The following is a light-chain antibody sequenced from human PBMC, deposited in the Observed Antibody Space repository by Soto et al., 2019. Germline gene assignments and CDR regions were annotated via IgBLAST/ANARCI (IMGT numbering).Light chain of an antibody. CDR1: SNY. CDR3: CSFAGSYTSDV. CDR2: DVN. Sequence: QSALTQPRSVSGSPGQSVTFSCTGTSNYVSWYQQHPGKAPKLIISDVNKRPSGVPDRFSGSKSGNTASLTISGLQAEDEADYFCCSFAGSYTSDVFGSGTKLTVL. J-gene: IGLJ1*01. V-gene: IGLV2-11*01.